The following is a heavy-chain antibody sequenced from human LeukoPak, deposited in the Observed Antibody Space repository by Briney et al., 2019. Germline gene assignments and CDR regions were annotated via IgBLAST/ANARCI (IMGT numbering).Heavy chain of an antibody. CDR1: GGSISSDS. D-gene: IGHD3-16*01. V-gene: IGHV4-59*01. J-gene: IGHJ6*03. CDR2: ISYIGST. Sequence: SETLSLTCIVSGGSISSDSWSWIRQPPGKGLEWIGYISYIGSTNYNPSLKSRVTMSLDTSKNQFSLKLSSVTAADTAVYYCARETSQKGAHYMDVWGKGTTVTISS. CDR3: ARETSQKGAHYMDV.